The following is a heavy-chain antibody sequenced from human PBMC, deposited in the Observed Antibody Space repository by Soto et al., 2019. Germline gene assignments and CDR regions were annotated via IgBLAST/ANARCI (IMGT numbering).Heavy chain of an antibody. Sequence: GGSLRLSCAASGFTFSSYAMHWVRQAPGKGLEWVAVISYDGSNKYYADSVKGRFTISRDNSKNTLYLQMNSLRAEDTAVYYCARGEGVTTIPNYNYYYGMDVWGQGTTVTVSS. V-gene: IGHV3-30-3*01. J-gene: IGHJ6*02. D-gene: IGHD4-4*01. CDR2: ISYDGSNK. CDR1: GFTFSSYA. CDR3: ARGEGVTTIPNYNYYYGMDV.